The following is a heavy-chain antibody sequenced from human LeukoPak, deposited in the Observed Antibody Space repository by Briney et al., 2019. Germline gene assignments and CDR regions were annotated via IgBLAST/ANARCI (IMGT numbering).Heavy chain of an antibody. V-gene: IGHV3-23*01. CDR3: AKTQGFFDH. J-gene: IGHJ4*02. Sequence: GGSLRLSCAASGFTFSNNGMTWVRQAPGKGMGWVTGISDGGDTTYDAGSVKGRFTVSSDNSKNILYLQMNSLRAEDTAIYYCAKTQGFFDHWGQGSLVTVSS. CDR1: GFTFSNNG. CDR2: ISDGGDTT.